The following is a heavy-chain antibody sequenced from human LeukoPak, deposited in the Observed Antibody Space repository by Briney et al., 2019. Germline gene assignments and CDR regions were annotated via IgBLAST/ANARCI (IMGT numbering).Heavy chain of an antibody. Sequence: PGGSLGLSCAASGFTFSSYGMHWVRQAPGKGLEWVAVIWYDGSNKYYAGSVKGRFTISRDNSKNTLYLQMNSLRAEDTAVYYCAREGDITMIVAPRFDYWGQGTLVTVSS. D-gene: IGHD3-22*01. CDR1: GFTFSSYG. J-gene: IGHJ4*02. V-gene: IGHV3-33*01. CDR2: IWYDGSNK. CDR3: AREGDITMIVAPRFDY.